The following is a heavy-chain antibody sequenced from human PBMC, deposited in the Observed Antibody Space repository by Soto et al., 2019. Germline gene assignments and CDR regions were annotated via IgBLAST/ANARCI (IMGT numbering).Heavy chain of an antibody. D-gene: IGHD5-12*01. CDR3: ARGQEGIVATH. J-gene: IGHJ4*02. CDR2: IKDGGVT. Sequence: QVLLQQWGAGLLKPSETLSLTCAVNGGSLTGYYWSWIRQPPGKGLEWIGEIKDGGVTNYSPSLKGRVTMSADTSKNQFSLKLNSVTAADTAVYYCARGQEGIVATHWDQGTLVTVSS. V-gene: IGHV4-34*01. CDR1: GGSLTGYY.